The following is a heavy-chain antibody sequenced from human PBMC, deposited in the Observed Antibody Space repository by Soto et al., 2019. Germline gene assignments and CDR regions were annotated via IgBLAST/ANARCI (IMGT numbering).Heavy chain of an antibody. CDR2: IKPSSGDS. Sequence: QVHLVQSGAEVAKPGASVKVSCKTSGYTFTAYYIHWVRQAPGQGLEWMGWIKPSSGDSKYAQKFQGRVTMTSDTSISTAYLDLSNLRSDDTAVYYCASEGGSAYGMDVWGQGTTVTVSS. CDR1: GYTFTAYY. D-gene: IGHD1-26*01. CDR3: ASEGGSAYGMDV. J-gene: IGHJ6*02. V-gene: IGHV1-2*02.